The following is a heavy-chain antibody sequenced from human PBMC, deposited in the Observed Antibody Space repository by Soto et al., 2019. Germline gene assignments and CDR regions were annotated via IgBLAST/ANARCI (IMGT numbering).Heavy chain of an antibody. CDR3: ARLNTGRIRWWEISAKAGYFDL. Sequence: QVQLQESGPGLVKPSQTLSLTCTVSGGSISSGGYYWSWIRQHPGKGLEWIGYIYYSGSTYYNPSLKSRVTISVDTSKNQFSLKLSSVTAADTAVYYCARLNTGRIRWWEISAKAGYFDLWGRGTLVTVSS. CDR2: IYYSGST. J-gene: IGHJ2*01. V-gene: IGHV4-31*03. CDR1: GGSISSGGYY. D-gene: IGHD3-16*02.